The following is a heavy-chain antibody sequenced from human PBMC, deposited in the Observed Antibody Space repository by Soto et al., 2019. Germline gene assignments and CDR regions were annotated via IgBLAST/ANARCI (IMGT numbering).Heavy chain of an antibody. J-gene: IGHJ6*02. CDR3: ASSNKGYYYDSSGYYGNYYYGMDV. D-gene: IGHD3-22*01. Sequence: LRLSCAASGFTFSSYAMHWVRQAPGKGLEWVAVISYDGSNKYYADSVKGRFTISRDNSKNTLYLQMNSLRAEDTAVYYCASSNKGYYYDSSGYYGNYYYGMDVWGQGTTVTVSS. CDR1: GFTFSSYA. V-gene: IGHV3-30-3*01. CDR2: ISYDGSNK.